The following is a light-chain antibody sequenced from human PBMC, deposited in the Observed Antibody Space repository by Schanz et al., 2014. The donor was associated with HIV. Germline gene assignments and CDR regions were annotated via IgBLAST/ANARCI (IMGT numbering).Light chain of an antibody. J-gene: IGKJ1*01. CDR2: KAS. V-gene: IGKV1-5*03. Sequence: QLTQSPSTLSASVGDRVSITCRTSESISEWLAWYQQKPGKAPKLLIYKASSLESGVPSRFSGSGSGTEFTITISSLQPDDFATYYCQQYNSYWTFGQGTKVEIK. CDR1: ESISEW. CDR3: QQYNSYWT.